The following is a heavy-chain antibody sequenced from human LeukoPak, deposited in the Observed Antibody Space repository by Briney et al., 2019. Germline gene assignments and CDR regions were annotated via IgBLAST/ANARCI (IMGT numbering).Heavy chain of an antibody. CDR2: INHSGST. CDR3: ARVEEIVVVPAATPRRLAFDY. J-gene: IGHJ4*02. CDR1: GVSFSGYY. D-gene: IGHD2-2*01. V-gene: IGHV4-34*01. Sequence: PSETLSLTCAVYGVSFSGYYWSWIRQPPGKGLEWIGEINHSGSTNYNPSLKSRVTISVDTSKNQFSLKLSSVTAADTAVYYCARVEEIVVVPAATPRRLAFDYWGQGTLVTVSS.